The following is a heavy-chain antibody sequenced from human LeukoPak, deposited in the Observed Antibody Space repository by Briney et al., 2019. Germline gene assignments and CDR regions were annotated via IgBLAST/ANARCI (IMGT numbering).Heavy chain of an antibody. J-gene: IGHJ4*02. D-gene: IGHD3-22*01. V-gene: IGHV4-4*07. CDR3: ARDYYDSSGYYWWYFDY. CDR2: IYTSGST. CDR1: GGYISSYY. Sequence: PSETLSLTCTISGGYISSYYWSWIRQPAGKGLEWIGRIYTSGSTNYNPSLKSRVTMSVDTSKNQFSLKLSSVTAADTAVYYCARDYYDSSGYYWWYFDYWGQGALVTVSS.